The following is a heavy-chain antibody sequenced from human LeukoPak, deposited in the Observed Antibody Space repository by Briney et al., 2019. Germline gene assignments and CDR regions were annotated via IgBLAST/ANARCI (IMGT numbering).Heavy chain of an antibody. J-gene: IGHJ5*02. CDR3: VQGGSGINNVCYDLGWFAP. CDR2: IRFDGSNT. V-gene: IGHV3-30*02. D-gene: IGHD2-2*01. CDR1: GLIFSNHG. Sequence: PGGSLRLSCAASGLIFSNHGMHWVRQAPGKGLEWVAFIRFDGSNTYYADFVKGRFTISRDNSKNMLYLQMSNLRPDDTAVYYCVQGGSGINNVCYDLGWFAPWGPGSLVTVSS.